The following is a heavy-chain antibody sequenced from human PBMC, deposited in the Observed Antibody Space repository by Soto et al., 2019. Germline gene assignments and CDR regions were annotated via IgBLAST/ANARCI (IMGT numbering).Heavy chain of an antibody. V-gene: IGHV4-4*02. CDR2: VYHTGDT. D-gene: IGHD2-21*02. J-gene: IGHJ5*02. CDR3: AREIETAGGNNYFDP. CDR1: GGTVASSHW. Sequence: SETLSLTCGVSGGTVASSHWWSWVRQSPGGGLEWIGNVYHTGDTNLNPSLQSRVTISVDKSNNQFSLRLNSLTAADTAVYFCAREIETAGGNNYFDPWGPGTLVTVSS.